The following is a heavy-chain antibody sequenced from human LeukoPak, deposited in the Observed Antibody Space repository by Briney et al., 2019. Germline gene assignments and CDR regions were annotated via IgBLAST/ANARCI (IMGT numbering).Heavy chain of an antibody. V-gene: IGHV3-23*01. Sequence: GGSLRLSCAGSGFAVSNNYMSWVRQAPGKGLEWVSAISGSGGSTYHADSVKGRFTISRDNSKNTLYLQMNSLRAEDTAVYYCARVLRYCSGGNCYSGGLGYMDVWGKGTTVTISS. D-gene: IGHD2-15*01. CDR1: GFAVSNNY. CDR3: ARVLRYCSGGNCYSGGLGYMDV. J-gene: IGHJ6*03. CDR2: ISGSGGST.